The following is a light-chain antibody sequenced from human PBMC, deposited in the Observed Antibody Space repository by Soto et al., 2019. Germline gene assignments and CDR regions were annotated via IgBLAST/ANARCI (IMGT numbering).Light chain of an antibody. V-gene: IGKV3-11*01. CDR3: QQRSNWPPMYT. Sequence: EIVLTQSPATLSLSPGERATLSCRASQSVSSYLAWYQQKPGQAPRLLIYDASNRATGIPARFSGSGSGTDFTLTISSLESDDFAVYYCQQRSNWPPMYTFGQGTKLEIK. CDR1: QSVSSY. CDR2: DAS. J-gene: IGKJ2*01.